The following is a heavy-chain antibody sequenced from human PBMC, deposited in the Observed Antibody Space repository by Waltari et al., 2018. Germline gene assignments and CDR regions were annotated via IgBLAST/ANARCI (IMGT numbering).Heavy chain of an antibody. Sequence: QLVESGSGLKKPGASVKVSCKASRYSFSTYAVTWVRQAPGQGLAWMGVINTKTGNPIYTPRFTGRFVFSSVTSVSTSLLQISSLRAEDTVVSYCAATRDCSGSTSPFEHWGQGTLVIVSS. CDR3: AATRDCSGSTSPFEH. V-gene: IGHV7-4-1*02. CDR1: RYSFSTYA. J-gene: IGHJ4*02. CDR2: INTKTGNP. D-gene: IGHD2-15*01.